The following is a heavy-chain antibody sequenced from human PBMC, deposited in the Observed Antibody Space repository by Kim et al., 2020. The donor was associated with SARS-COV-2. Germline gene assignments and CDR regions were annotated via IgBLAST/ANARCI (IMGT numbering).Heavy chain of an antibody. CDR3: AREGLRWQRGGAFDI. D-gene: IGHD4-17*01. Sequence: SETLSLTCTVSGGSISSYYWSWIRQPPGKGLEWIGYIYYSGSTNYNPSLKSRVTISVDTSKNQFSLKLSSVTAADTAVYYCAREGLRWQRGGAFDIWGQGTMVTVSS. V-gene: IGHV4-59*01. CDR2: IYYSGST. CDR1: GGSISSYY. J-gene: IGHJ3*02.